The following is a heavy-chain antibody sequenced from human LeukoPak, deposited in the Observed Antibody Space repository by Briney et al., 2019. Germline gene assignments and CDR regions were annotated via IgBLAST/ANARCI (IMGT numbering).Heavy chain of an antibody. Sequence: PGGSLRLSCAASGFTFFTYGMHWVRQAPGKGLEWAAFIRYDGSTKYYADSVKGQFTISRDNSKNILYLQMNGVRAEDTAVYYCAKGTDIAEAGIGPDWGQGTLVTVSS. D-gene: IGHD6-13*01. J-gene: IGHJ4*02. CDR2: IRYDGSTK. V-gene: IGHV3-30*02. CDR3: AKGTDIAEAGIGPD. CDR1: GFTFFTYG.